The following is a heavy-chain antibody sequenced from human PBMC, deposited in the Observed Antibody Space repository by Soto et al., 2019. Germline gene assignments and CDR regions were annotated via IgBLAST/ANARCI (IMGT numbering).Heavy chain of an antibody. CDR1: GGSISSYY. V-gene: IGHV4-4*07. D-gene: IGHD5-18*01. J-gene: IGHJ6*02. CDR3: AREQGDTAMVFYYYYYGMDV. CDR2: IYTSGST. Sequence: SETLSLTCTVSGGSISSYYWSWIRQPAGKGLEWIGRIYTSGSTNYNPSLKSRVTMSVDTSKNQFSLKLSSVTAADTAVCYCAREQGDTAMVFYYYYYGMDVWGQGTTVTVSS.